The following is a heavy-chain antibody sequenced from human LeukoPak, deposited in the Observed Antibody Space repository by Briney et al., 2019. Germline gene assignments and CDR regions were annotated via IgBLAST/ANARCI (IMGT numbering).Heavy chain of an antibody. CDR2: ISAYNGNT. D-gene: IGHD3-22*01. J-gene: IGHJ5*02. Sequence: ASVKVSCKASGYTFTSYGISWVRQAPGQGLEWMGWISAYNGNTNYAQKLQGRVTMTTDTSTSTAYMELRSLRSDDTAVYYCARELLAESYYYDSSGSQFDPWGQGTLVTVSS. V-gene: IGHV1-18*01. CDR1: GYTFTSYG. CDR3: ARELLAESYYYDSSGSQFDP.